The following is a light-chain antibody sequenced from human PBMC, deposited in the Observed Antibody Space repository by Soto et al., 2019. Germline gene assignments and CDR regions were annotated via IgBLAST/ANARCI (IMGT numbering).Light chain of an antibody. V-gene: IGKV1-9*01. CDR3: QQLNSYPL. Sequence: DIQLTPSPSFLYASVGDRVTITCRASQGISSYLALYQQKPGKAPKLLIYAASTLQSGVPSRFSGSESGTPFTHTSSSLQPGDLALYYCQQLNSYPLFGPGTKVDI. J-gene: IGKJ3*01. CDR2: AAS. CDR1: QGISSY.